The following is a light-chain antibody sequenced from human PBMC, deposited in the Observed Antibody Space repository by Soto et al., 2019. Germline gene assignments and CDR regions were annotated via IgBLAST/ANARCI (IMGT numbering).Light chain of an antibody. J-gene: IGKJ4*01. V-gene: IGKV3-20*01. Sequence: EIVLTQSPGTLSLSPGERATLSCTASQSVSLTALAWYQHKPGQAPRLLIYGASFRATGVTHRFSGSGAGTDFTLTISRLESEDCTVYYCQQYSSSPLTFGGGTKVEIK. CDR2: GAS. CDR3: QQYSSSPLT. CDR1: QSVSLTA.